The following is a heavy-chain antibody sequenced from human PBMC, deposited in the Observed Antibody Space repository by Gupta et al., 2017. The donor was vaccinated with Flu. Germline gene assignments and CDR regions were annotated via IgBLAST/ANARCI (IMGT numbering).Heavy chain of an antibody. J-gene: IGHJ6*02. D-gene: IGHD3-3*01. CDR2: MSGSGGST. V-gene: IGHV3-23*01. Sequence: EVQLLVSGGGLVQPGGSLSLSCAASGFTFSSYAMGWVRQAPGKGLEWVSAMSGSGGSTYYADSVKGRFTISRDNSKNTLYLQMNSLRAEDTAVYYCAKNRYEFWSGYHYYYGMDVWGQGTTVTVSS. CDR1: GFTFSSYA. CDR3: AKNRYEFWSGYHYYYGMDV.